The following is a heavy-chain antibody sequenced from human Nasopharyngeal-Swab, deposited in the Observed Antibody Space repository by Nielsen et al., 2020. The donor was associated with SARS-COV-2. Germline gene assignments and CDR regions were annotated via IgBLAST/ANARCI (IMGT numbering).Heavy chain of an antibody. J-gene: IGHJ4*02. Sequence: GESLKISCAASGFTVSSNYMSWVRQAPGKGLEWVSVIYSGGSTYHADSVKGRFTISRDNSKNTLYLQMNSLRAEDTAVYYCARVGGSSPLDYWGQGTLVTVSS. CDR2: IYSGGST. CDR1: GFTVSSNY. CDR3: ARVGGSSPLDY. D-gene: IGHD6-13*01. V-gene: IGHV3-66*01.